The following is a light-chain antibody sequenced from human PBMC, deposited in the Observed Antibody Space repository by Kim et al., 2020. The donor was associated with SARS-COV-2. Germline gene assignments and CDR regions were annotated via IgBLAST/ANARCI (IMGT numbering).Light chain of an antibody. Sequence: SVGLGQTGRITSQGDNLRRFYASWYQQKPGQAPVLVIYGKNSRPSGIPDRCSASSSRDTASLTITGAQAEDEADYYCNSRDNTGNRFGGGTRLTVL. J-gene: IGLJ2*01. CDR3: NSRDNTGNR. CDR2: GKN. CDR1: NLRRFY. V-gene: IGLV3-19*01.